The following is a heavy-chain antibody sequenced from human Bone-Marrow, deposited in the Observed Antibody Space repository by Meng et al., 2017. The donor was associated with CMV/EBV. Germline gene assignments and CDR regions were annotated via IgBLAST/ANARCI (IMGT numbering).Heavy chain of an antibody. V-gene: IGHV2-70*20. Sequence: SGPTLVKPTQTLTLACTFSGFSLSTGGMCVNWVRQPPGKALEWLAVIDWDDDKWYSTSLKTRLTISKDTSKNQVVLTMTNMDPVDTATYYCARINSSSWRYYFDYWGQGTLVTVSS. CDR1: GFSLSTGGMC. CDR2: IDWDDDK. CDR3: ARINSSSWRYYFDY. J-gene: IGHJ4*02. D-gene: IGHD6-13*01.